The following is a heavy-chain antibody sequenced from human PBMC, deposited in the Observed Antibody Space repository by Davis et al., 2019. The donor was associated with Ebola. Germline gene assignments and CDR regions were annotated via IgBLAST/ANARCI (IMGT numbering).Heavy chain of an antibody. CDR2: INPNSGGT. CDR1: GYTFTGYY. Sequence: AASVKVSCKASGYTFTGYYMHWVRQAPGQGLEWMGWINPNSGGTNYAQKFQGWVTMTRDTSISTAYMELSRLRSEDTAVYYCARRRFVVVPAARMQYYYGMDVWGQGTTVTVSS. J-gene: IGHJ6*02. CDR3: ARRRFVVVPAARMQYYYGMDV. D-gene: IGHD2-2*01. V-gene: IGHV1-2*04.